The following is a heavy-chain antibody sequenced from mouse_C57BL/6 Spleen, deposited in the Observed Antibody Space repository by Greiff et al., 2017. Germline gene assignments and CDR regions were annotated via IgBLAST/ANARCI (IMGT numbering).Heavy chain of an antibody. J-gene: IGHJ3*01. Sequence: VQLQQSGPELVKPGASVKIPCKASGYTFTDYNMDWVKQSHGKSLEWIGDINPNNGGTIYNQKFKGKATLTVDKSSSTAYMELRSLTSEDTAVYYCARGDIYYYGSSHEGFAYWGQGTLVTVSA. D-gene: IGHD1-1*01. CDR1: GYTFTDYN. CDR3: ARGDIYYYGSSHEGFAY. V-gene: IGHV1-18*01. CDR2: INPNNGGT.